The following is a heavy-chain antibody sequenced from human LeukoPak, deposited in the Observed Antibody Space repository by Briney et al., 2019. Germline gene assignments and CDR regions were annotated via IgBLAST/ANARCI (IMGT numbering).Heavy chain of an antibody. V-gene: IGHV4-34*01. CDR1: GGSFSGYY. D-gene: IGHD3-10*01. J-gene: IGHJ4*02. Sequence: PSETLSLTCAVYGGSFSGYYWSWIRQPPGKGLEWIGEINHSGSTNYNPSLKSRVTISVYTSKNQFSLKLSSVTAADTAVYYCARGPRYYYGSGSYYFFDYWGQGTLVTVSS. CDR3: ARGPRYYYGSGSYYFFDY. CDR2: INHSGST.